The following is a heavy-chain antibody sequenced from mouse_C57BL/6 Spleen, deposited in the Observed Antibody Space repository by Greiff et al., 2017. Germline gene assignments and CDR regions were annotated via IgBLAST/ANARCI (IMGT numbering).Heavy chain of an antibody. J-gene: IGHJ3*01. D-gene: IGHD6-1*01. Sequence: EVQVQESEAGLVQPGSSMKLSCTASGFTFTDYYMAWVRQVPEKGLEWIAIINSYGSSTNYLDSLKSSFIFSIDNATSTLYLQLSSLKSEDTAAYYCARSECGGGFAYWGQGTLVTVSA. CDR1: GFTFTDYY. V-gene: IGHV5-16*01. CDR3: ARSECGGGFAY. CDR2: INSYGSST.